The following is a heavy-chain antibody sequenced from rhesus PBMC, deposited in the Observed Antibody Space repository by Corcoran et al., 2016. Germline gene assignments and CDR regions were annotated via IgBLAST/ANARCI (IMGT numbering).Heavy chain of an antibody. CDR2: IYGSGSST. Sequence: QVQLQESGPGLVKPSETLSLTCAVSGGSISSGYYYWSWIRQPPGKGLEWIGYIYGSGSSTNYNPSLKSRVTLSVDTSKNQLSLKLSSVTAADTAVYYCASDRYCTGSGCYALDYWGQGVLVTVSS. V-gene: IGHV4S11*01. CDR3: ASDRYCTGSGCYALDY. CDR1: GGSISSGYYY. J-gene: IGHJ4*01. D-gene: IGHD2-21*01.